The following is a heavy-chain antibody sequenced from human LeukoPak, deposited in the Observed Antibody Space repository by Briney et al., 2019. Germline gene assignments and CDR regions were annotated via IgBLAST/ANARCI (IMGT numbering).Heavy chain of an antibody. Sequence: ASVKVSCKASGYTFTGYDINWVRQATGQGLEWMGWMNPNSGNTGYAQKFQGRVTMTRNTSISTAYMELSSLRSEDTAVYYCARGNQHMVRGVMGWNYYYYYMDVWGKGTTVTISS. J-gene: IGHJ6*03. CDR2: MNPNSGNT. D-gene: IGHD3-10*01. CDR1: GYTFTGYD. V-gene: IGHV1-8*01. CDR3: ARGNQHMVRGVMGWNYYYYYMDV.